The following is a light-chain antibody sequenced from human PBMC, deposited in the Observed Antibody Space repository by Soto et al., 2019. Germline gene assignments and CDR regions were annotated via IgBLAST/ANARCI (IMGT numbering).Light chain of an antibody. CDR3: QSYDRSLGGVV. Sequence: QSVLTQPPSVSGAPGQRVTISCTGSSSSIGAPYDVHWYQQLPGTAPKLLIHGNTNRPSGVPDRFSGSKSGTSAALAITGLQPADEADDYCQSYDRSLGGVVFGGGTQLTVL. CDR1: SSSIGAPYD. CDR2: GNT. V-gene: IGLV1-40*01. J-gene: IGLJ2*01.